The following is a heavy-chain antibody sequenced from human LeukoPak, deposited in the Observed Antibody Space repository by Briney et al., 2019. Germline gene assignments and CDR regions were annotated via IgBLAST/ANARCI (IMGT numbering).Heavy chain of an antibody. J-gene: IGHJ4*02. CDR1: GFTFDDYA. CDR2: ISWNSGSI. Sequence: GGSLRLSCAASGFTFDDYAMHWVRQAPGKGLEWVSGISWNSGSIGYADSVKGRFTISRDNAKNSLYLQMNSLRAEDTALYYCAKDMVGYYYDSSGYRGLDYWGQGTLVTVSS. D-gene: IGHD3-22*01. V-gene: IGHV3-9*01. CDR3: AKDMVGYYYDSSGYRGLDY.